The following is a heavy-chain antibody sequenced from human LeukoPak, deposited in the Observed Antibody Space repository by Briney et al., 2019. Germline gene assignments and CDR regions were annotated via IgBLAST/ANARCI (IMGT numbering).Heavy chain of an antibody. Sequence: SETLSLTCTVSGGSISSYYWSWIRHPPGKGLEWIGYIYYSGSTNYNPSLKSRVTISVDTSKNQFPLKLSSVTAADAALYYCARGGIAAAVYWGQGTLVTVSS. J-gene: IGHJ4*02. CDR2: IYYSGST. CDR1: GGSISSYY. V-gene: IGHV4-59*01. CDR3: ARGGIAAAVY. D-gene: IGHD6-13*01.